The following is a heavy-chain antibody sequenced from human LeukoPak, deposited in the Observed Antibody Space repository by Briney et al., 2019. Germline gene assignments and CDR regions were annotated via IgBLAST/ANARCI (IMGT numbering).Heavy chain of an antibody. CDR2: IIPIFGTA. Sequence: ASVKVSCKASGGTFSSYAISWVRQAPGQGLEWMGGIIPIFGTANYAQKFQGRVTITTDESTSTAYMELSSLRSEDTAVYYCARGPTMVRGVRWFDPWGQGTLVTVSS. J-gene: IGHJ5*02. CDR3: ARGPTMVRGVRWFDP. D-gene: IGHD3-10*01. CDR1: GGTFSSYA. V-gene: IGHV1-69*05.